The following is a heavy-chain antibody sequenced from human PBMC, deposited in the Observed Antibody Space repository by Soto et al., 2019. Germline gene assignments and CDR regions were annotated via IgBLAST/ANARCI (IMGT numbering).Heavy chain of an antibody. Sequence: GGSLRLSCAASGFTFSIYAMHWVRQAPGKGLEWVAVVWYDGSNKFYADSVEGRFTISRDNSKSTLYLEMNSLRAEDTAVYYCAKEGGIILGGNYFDYWGQGTLVTVSS. D-gene: IGHD1-20*01. CDR3: AKEGGIILGGNYFDY. J-gene: IGHJ4*02. CDR2: VWYDGSNK. CDR1: GFTFSIYA. V-gene: IGHV3-33*06.